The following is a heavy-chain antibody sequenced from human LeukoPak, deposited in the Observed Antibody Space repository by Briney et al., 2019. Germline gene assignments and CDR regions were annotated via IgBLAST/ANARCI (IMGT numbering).Heavy chain of an antibody. D-gene: IGHD2-2*01. J-gene: IGHJ4*02. CDR2: ISSSGTAT. CDR3: ARETSWSFDS. V-gene: IGHV3-11*01. Sequence: GGPLRLSCAASGFTFSGYFMGWIRQAPGKGLEFVSSISSSGTATYYADSVRGRFTVSRDNAKNSLYLQMNSLRVEDTAVYYCARETSWSFDSWGQGTLVPVSS. CDR1: GFTFSGYF.